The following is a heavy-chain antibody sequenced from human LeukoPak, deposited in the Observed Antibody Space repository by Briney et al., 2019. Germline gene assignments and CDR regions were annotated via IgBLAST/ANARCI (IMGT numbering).Heavy chain of an antibody. CDR2: INPSGGST. V-gene: IGHV1-46*03. Sequence: ASVKVSCKASGYTFTSYYMHWVRQAPGQGLEWMEIINPSGGSTSYAQKFQGRVTMTRDTSTSTVYMELSSLRSEDTAVYYCARVGIRFLEWLSPGGYYYMDVWGKGTTVTVSS. J-gene: IGHJ6*03. D-gene: IGHD3-3*01. CDR1: GYTFTSYY. CDR3: ARVGIRFLEWLSPGGYYYMDV.